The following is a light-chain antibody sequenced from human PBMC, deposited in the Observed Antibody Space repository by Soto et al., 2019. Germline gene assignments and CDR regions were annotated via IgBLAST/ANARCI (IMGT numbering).Light chain of an antibody. CDR1: QYISTW. Sequence: DIQMTQSPSTLSASVGDRVTITCRASQYISTWLAWYQQKPGKAPKLLISKASSLESGVPSRFSGSGSGTEFTLDISSLQPDDFATYYCQQYNSYSTFGQGTKVEVK. J-gene: IGKJ1*01. CDR3: QQYNSYST. CDR2: KAS. V-gene: IGKV1-5*03.